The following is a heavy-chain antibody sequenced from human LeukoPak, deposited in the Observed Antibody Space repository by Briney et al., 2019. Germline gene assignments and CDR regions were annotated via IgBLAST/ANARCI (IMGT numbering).Heavy chain of an antibody. V-gene: IGHV3-30-3*01. D-gene: IGHD1-26*01. CDR3: ARALRSYSHLIY. Sequence: PGGSLRLSCAASGFTFSSYAMHWVRPAPGKGLEWVAVISYDGSNKYYADSVKGRFTISRDNSKNTLYLQMNSMRAEDTAVYCCARALRSYSHLIYWGQGTLVTVSS. CDR1: GFTFSSYA. CDR2: ISYDGSNK. J-gene: IGHJ4*02.